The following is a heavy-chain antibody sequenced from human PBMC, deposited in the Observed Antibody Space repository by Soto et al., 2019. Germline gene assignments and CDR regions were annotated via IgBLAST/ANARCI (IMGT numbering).Heavy chain of an antibody. V-gene: IGHV4-31*03. CDR3: ATNDPIVKAGAALNSFGSDV. CDR2: IYYSGNT. D-gene: IGHD1-26*01. J-gene: IGHJ6*02. Sequence: PWETLSLTSKVSGGSIRIGGYYWCWVRQNPRRGLEWIGNIYYSGNTYYNPSLKSRLTISVDTSKNQFSLNLSSVTAADTAVYYCATNDPIVKAGAALNSFGSDVWGHGTLMTVYS. CDR1: GGSIRIGGYY.